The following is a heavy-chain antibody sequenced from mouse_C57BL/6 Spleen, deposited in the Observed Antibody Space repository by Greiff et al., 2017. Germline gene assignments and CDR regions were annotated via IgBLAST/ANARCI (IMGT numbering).Heavy chain of an antibody. CDR3: TRDYVSSYVYWYFDV. J-gene: IGHJ1*03. V-gene: IGHV1-5*01. CDR1: GYTFTSYW. CDR2: IFPGNSDT. D-gene: IGHD1-1*01. Sequence: EVQLQQSGTVLARPGASVKMSCKTSGYTFTSYWMHWVKQRPGQGLEWIGAIFPGNSDTSYNQKFKGKAKLTAVTSASTAYMELSSLTNGDSAVYYCTRDYVSSYVYWYFDVWGTGTTVTVSS.